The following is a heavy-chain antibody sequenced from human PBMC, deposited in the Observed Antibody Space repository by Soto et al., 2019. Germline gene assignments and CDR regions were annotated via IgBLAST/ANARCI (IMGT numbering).Heavy chain of an antibody. D-gene: IGHD3-3*01. Sequence: GGSLRLSCAASGFTFSSYGMHWVRQAPGKGLEWVAVISYDGSNKYYADSVKGRFTISRDNSKNTLYLQMNSLRAEDTAVYYCAKEDRSDYYFDYWGQGTLVTVSS. CDR2: ISYDGSNK. CDR1: GFTFSSYG. CDR3: AKEDRSDYYFDY. J-gene: IGHJ4*02. V-gene: IGHV3-30*18.